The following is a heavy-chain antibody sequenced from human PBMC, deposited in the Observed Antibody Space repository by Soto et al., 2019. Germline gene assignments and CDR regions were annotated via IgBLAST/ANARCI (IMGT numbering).Heavy chain of an antibody. V-gene: IGHV3-30-3*01. J-gene: IGHJ4*02. Sequence: QVQLVASGGGVVQPGRSLRLSCAASGFTFSSYAMHWVRQAPGKGLEWVAVISYDGSNKYYGDSVKGRFTISRDNSKKTLYLQMNSLRAEDTAVYYCERAGDDIVVVPAAHSGNYFDYWGQGTLVTVSS. CDR1: GFTFSSYA. D-gene: IGHD2-2*01. CDR2: ISYDGSNK. CDR3: ERAGDDIVVVPAAHSGNYFDY.